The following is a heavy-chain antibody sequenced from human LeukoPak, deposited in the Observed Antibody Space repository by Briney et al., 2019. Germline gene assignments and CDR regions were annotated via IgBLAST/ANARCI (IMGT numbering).Heavy chain of an antibody. J-gene: IGHJ3*02. CDR3: ARDSRRGAFDI. CDR1: GGSISSSSYY. CDR2: IYYSGST. Sequence: SGTLSLTCTVSGGSISSSSYYWGWVRQPPGKGLEWIGSIYYSGSTYYNPSLKSRVTISVDTSKNQFSLKLSSVTAADTAVYYCARDSRRGAFDIWGQGTMVTVSS. V-gene: IGHV4-39*07.